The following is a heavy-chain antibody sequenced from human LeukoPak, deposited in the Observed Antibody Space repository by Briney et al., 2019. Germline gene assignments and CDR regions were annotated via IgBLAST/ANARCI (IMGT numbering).Heavy chain of an antibody. Sequence: GGSLRLSCAASGFTFSSYAMSWVRQAPGKGLEWVAVISYDGSNKYYADSVKGRFTISRDNSKNTLYLQMNSLRAEDTAVYYCAKAESYYYDSSGYIFDYWGQGTLVTVSS. J-gene: IGHJ4*02. CDR2: ISYDGSNK. V-gene: IGHV3-30*18. D-gene: IGHD3-22*01. CDR3: AKAESYYYDSSGYIFDY. CDR1: GFTFSSYA.